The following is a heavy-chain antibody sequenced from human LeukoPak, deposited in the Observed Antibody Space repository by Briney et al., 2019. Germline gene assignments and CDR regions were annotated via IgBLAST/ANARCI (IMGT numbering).Heavy chain of an antibody. D-gene: IGHD3-22*01. V-gene: IGHV3-23*01. CDR2: ISGGGAST. J-gene: IGHJ4*02. Sequence: GGSLRLSCAASGFTFSSYAMSWVRQAPGKGLEWVSAISGGGASTYYGDSVKGRFTISRDNSKNTLYLQMNSLRAEDTAVYYCAKDNYYAGSGYYSREFDYWGQGTLVTVSS. CDR3: AKDNYYAGSGYYSREFDY. CDR1: GFTFSSYA.